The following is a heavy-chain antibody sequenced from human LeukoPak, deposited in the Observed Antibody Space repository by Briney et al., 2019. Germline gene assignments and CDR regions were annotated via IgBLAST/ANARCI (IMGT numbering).Heavy chain of an antibody. CDR3: ARDVDYGDRLGACDI. CDR2: ISYDGSYK. J-gene: IGHJ3*02. Sequence: GVSLRLSCAASGFTFSIYAMHWVRQAPGKGLEWVAVISYDGSYKYYADSVKGRFTVSRDTSKNTLYLQMNSLRAEDTALYYCARDVDYGDRLGACDIWGQGTMVTVSS. D-gene: IGHD4-17*01. V-gene: IGHV3-30*04. CDR1: GFTFSIYA.